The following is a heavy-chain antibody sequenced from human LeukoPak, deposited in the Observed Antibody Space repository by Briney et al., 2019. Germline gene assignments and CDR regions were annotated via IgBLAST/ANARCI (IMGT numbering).Heavy chain of an antibody. CDR3: AKAGNGFGFDY. CDR2: ISSSGSTI. J-gene: IGHJ4*02. CDR1: GFTFRDYA. V-gene: IGHV3-48*03. Sequence: PGGSLRLSCEVSGFTFRDYAMNWVRQAPGKGLEWVSYISSSGSTIHFADSVKGRFTISRDNAKNSLYLQMNSLRAEDTAVYYCAKAGNGFGFDYWGQGTLVTVSS. D-gene: IGHD3-3*01.